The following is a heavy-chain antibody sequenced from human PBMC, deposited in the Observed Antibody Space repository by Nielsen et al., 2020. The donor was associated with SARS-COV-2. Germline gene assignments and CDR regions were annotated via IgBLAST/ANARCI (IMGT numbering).Heavy chain of an antibody. CDR3: AREPMVRGVRDYYYYYGMDV. D-gene: IGHD3-10*01. CDR2: ISSSSSYI. J-gene: IGHJ6*02. V-gene: IGHV3-21*01. Sequence: VRQAPGKRLEWVSSISSSSSYIYYADSVKGRFTISRDNAKNSLYLQMNSLRAEDTAVYYCAREPMVRGVRDYYYYYGMDVWGQGTTVTVSS.